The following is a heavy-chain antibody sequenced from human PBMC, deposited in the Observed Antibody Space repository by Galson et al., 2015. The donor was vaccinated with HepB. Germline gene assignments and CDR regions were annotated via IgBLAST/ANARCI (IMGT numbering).Heavy chain of an antibody. J-gene: IGHJ2*01. CDR3: ARDLHDILTDAGYFDL. CDR1: GFTFSDYY. V-gene: IGHV3-11*05. D-gene: IGHD3-9*01. CDR2: ISSSSSYT. Sequence: SLRLSCAASGFTFSDYYISWIRQAPGKGLEWVSYISSSSSYTNYADSVKGRFTISRDNAKNSLYLQMNSLRAEDTAVYYCARDLHDILTDAGYFDLWGRGTLVTVSS.